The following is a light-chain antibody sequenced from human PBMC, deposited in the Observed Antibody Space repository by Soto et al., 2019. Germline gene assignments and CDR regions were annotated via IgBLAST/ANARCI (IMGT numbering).Light chain of an antibody. CDR1: QSVSSN. J-gene: IGKJ2*01. V-gene: IGKV3-15*01. Sequence: EIVMTQSPATLSVSPGERATLSCRASQSVSSNLAWYQQKPGQAPRLLIYGASTTATGIPARFSGSGSGTEFSLTISSLQSEDFPVYYCQQYNNWPTVTFGQGTKLEIK. CDR2: GAS. CDR3: QQYNNWPTVT.